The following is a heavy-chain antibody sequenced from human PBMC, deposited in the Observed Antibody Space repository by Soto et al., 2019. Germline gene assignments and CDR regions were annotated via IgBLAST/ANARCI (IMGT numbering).Heavy chain of an antibody. Sequence: GGSLRLSCAASGFTFSSYAMSWVRQAPGKGLEWVSAISGSGGSTYYADSVKGRFTISRDNSKNTLYLQMNSLRAEDTAVYYCARLVVAAALPPWFDPWGQGTLVTVSS. CDR2: ISGSGGST. CDR1: GFTFSSYA. CDR3: ARLVVAAALPPWFDP. D-gene: IGHD2-2*01. V-gene: IGHV3-23*01. J-gene: IGHJ5*02.